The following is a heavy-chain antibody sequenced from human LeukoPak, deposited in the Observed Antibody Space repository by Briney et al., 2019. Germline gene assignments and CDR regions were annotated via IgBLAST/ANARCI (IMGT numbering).Heavy chain of an antibody. CDR1: GGTFSSYA. CDR2: IIPIFGTA. D-gene: IGHD3-22*01. Sequence: SVKVSCKASGGTFSSYAIGWVRQAPGQGLEWMGGIIPIFGTANYAQKFQGRVTITTDESTSTAYMELSSLRSEDTAVYYCASSHYYDSSGYYPLDAFDIWGQGTMVTVSS. V-gene: IGHV1-69*05. J-gene: IGHJ3*02. CDR3: ASSHYYDSSGYYPLDAFDI.